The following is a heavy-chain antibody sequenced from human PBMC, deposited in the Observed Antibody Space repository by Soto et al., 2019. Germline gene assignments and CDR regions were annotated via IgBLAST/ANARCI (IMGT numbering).Heavy chain of an antibody. CDR3: ARSAAAGTYFDY. D-gene: IGHD6-13*01. CDR2: KWYDGSNK. J-gene: IGHJ4*02. CDR1: GFTFSSYG. V-gene: IGHV3-33*01. Sequence: QVQLVESGGGVVQPGRSLRLSCAASGFTFSSYGMHWVRQAPGKGLEWVAVKWYDGSNKYYADSVKGRFTISRDNSKNTLYLQMNSLRAEDTAVYYCARSAAAGTYFDYWGQGTLVTVSS.